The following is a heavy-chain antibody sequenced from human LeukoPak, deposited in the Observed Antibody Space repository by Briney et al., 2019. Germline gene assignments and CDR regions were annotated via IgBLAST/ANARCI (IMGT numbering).Heavy chain of an antibody. V-gene: IGHV3-23*01. J-gene: IGHJ4*02. D-gene: IGHD6-19*01. CDR2: ISGSGGST. CDR3: AKDRIAVAGMSYYFDY. Sequence: GGSLTLSCAASGFTFSSYAMSWVRQAPGKGLEWVSAISGSGGSTYYADSVKGRFTISRDNSKNTLYLQMNSLRAEDTAVYYCAKDRIAVAGMSYYFDYWGQGTLVTVSS. CDR1: GFTFSSYA.